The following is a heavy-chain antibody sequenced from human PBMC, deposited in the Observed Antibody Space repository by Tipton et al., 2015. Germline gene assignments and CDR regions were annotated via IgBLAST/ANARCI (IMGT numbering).Heavy chain of an antibody. J-gene: IGHJ4*02. V-gene: IGHV1-8*01. Sequence: QLVQSGAEVKKPGASVKVSCTASGYTFTTYDIHWVRQAAGQGLEWMGWMNPNSGNTGYVQKFEGRVIMTRNTSMTTAYMELTSLTSDDTAVYYCRRAFGVDPTDYWGQGTLVTVSS. CDR2: MNPNSGNT. CDR3: RRAFGVDPTDY. CDR1: GYTFTTYD. D-gene: IGHD3-3*01.